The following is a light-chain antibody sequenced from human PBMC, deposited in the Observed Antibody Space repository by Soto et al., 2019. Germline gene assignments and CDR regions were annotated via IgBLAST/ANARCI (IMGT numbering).Light chain of an antibody. CDR1: SSNIGGNS. Sequence: QSVLTQPPSVSAAPGQKVTISCSGRSSNIGGNSVSWYQQLPGTAPELLIYDDNKRPSGIPDRFSGSKSGTSATLGITGFQTADEADYYCGSWDSSLSAYVFGNGTKVTVL. CDR2: DDN. CDR3: GSWDSSLSAYV. V-gene: IGLV1-51*01. J-gene: IGLJ1*01.